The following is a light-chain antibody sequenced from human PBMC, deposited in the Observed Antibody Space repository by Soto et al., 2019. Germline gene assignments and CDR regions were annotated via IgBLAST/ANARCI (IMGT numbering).Light chain of an antibody. CDR3: QLYNSASYT. CDR2: GAS. J-gene: IGKJ2*01. V-gene: IGKV3-20*01. Sequence: EIVLTQSPGTLSLSPGERATLSCRASQSITSSYLAWYQQKPGQAPSLLIYGASRRATDIPDRFSGSGSGKDFTLNINRLEPEDFAVYYCQLYNSASYT. CDR1: QSITSSY.